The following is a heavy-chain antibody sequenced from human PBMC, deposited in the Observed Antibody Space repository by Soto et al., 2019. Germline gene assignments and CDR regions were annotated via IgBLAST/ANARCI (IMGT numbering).Heavy chain of an antibody. V-gene: IGHV4-61*01. D-gene: IGHD1-26*01. CDR2: ISHTGDT. J-gene: IGHJ4*02. Sequence: SETLSLTCTVSDASVWSDSYFWTWVRQPPGKGLEWIAYISHTGDTNYNPSLKSRVTISIDTSRNQFSLTVTSVTAADTAVYFCARIVVGVTVDLWGQGSLVTVSS. CDR1: DASVWSDSYF. CDR3: ARIVVGVTVDL.